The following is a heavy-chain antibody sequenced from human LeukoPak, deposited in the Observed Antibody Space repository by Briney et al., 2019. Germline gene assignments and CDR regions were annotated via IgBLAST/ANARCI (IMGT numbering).Heavy chain of an antibody. CDR2: ISSSSRII. Sequence: GGSLRLSCAASGFIFNDYYMSWIRQAPGKGLEWVSYISSSSRIIYYADSVKGRFTISRDNAKNSLYLQMDSLRAEDTAVYYCARAEEDFFDSWGQGTLVTVSS. J-gene: IGHJ4*02. V-gene: IGHV3-11*01. CDR3: ARAEEDFFDS. CDR1: GFIFNDYY.